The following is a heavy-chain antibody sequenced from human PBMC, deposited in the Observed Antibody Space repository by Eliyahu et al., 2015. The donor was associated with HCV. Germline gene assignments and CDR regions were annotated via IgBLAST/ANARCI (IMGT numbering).Heavy chain of an antibody. CDR3: AGRITGTDDFDY. D-gene: IGHD1-20*01. V-gene: IGHV1-69*01. CDR2: IIPIXGTA. Sequence: QVQLVQSGAEVKKPGSSVKVXCKASGGXFSSYAIRWVRXAPGQGLXWMGXIIPIXGTANYAQKFQGRVTITADESTSTAYMELSSLRSEDTAVYYCAGRITGTDDFDYWGQGTLVTVSS. J-gene: IGHJ4*02. CDR1: GGXFSSYA.